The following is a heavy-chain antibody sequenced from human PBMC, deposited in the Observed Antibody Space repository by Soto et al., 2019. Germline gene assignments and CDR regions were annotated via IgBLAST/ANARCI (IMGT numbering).Heavy chain of an antibody. J-gene: IGHJ4*02. V-gene: IGHV4-39*01. CDR3: AGRDPYESRGYHLED. Sequence: SETLSLTCTVSGVSIISTSSYWAWIRQPPGKGLEWVGSIYYLGNTYYNPSLGSRVTISVDTSKNQFSLKLSSVTAADTAVFYCAGRDPYESRGYHLEDWRQGTRVNVAS. CDR2: IYYLGNT. D-gene: IGHD3-22*01. CDR1: GVSIISTSSY.